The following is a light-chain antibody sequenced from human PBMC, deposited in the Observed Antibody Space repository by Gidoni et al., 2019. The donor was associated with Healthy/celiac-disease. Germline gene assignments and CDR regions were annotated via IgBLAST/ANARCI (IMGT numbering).Light chain of an antibody. CDR1: QSVSSSY. V-gene: IGKV3-20*01. CDR3: QQYGSSPHT. J-gene: IGKJ3*01. Sequence: EIVLTQSPGTLSVSPGERATLSCRASQSVSSSYLAWYQQKPGQAPRLLIYGASSRATGIPDRFSGSGSGTDFTLTISRLEPEDFAMYYCQQYGSSPHTFGPGTKVDIK. CDR2: GAS.